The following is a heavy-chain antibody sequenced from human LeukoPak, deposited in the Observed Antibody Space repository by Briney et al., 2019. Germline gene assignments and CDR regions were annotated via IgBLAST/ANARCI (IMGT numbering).Heavy chain of an antibody. Sequence: PSETLSLTCAVSGGSISSGGYSWSWIRQPPGKGLEWIGYIYHSGSTYYNPSLKSRVTISVDRSKNQFSLKLSSVTAADTAVYFCARGSGVTPVDYWGQGTLVTVSS. CDR2: IYHSGST. CDR1: GGSISSGGYS. V-gene: IGHV4-30-2*01. D-gene: IGHD4-11*01. CDR3: ARGSGVTPVDY. J-gene: IGHJ4*02.